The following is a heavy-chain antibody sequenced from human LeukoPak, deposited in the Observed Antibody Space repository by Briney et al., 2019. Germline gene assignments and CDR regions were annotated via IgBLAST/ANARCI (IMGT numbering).Heavy chain of an antibody. CDR2: ISGSGGST. V-gene: IGHV3-23*01. CDR3: ARDPHYDFWSGQTYYYYGMDV. J-gene: IGHJ6*02. Sequence: PGGSLRLSCAASGFTFSSYAMSWVRQAPGKGLEWVSAISGSGGSTYYADSVKGRFTISRDNSKNTLYLQMNSLRAEDTAVYYCARDPHYDFWSGQTYYYYGMDVWGQGTTVTVSS. D-gene: IGHD3-3*01. CDR1: GFTFSSYA.